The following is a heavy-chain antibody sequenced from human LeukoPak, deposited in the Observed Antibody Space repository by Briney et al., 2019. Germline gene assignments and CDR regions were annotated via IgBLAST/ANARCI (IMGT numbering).Heavy chain of an antibody. V-gene: IGHV3-7*01. CDR3: ARDVDTRGHYARFDP. Sequence: GGSLRLSCAASGFTFTGYWMSWVRQAPGKGLEWVANINEDGSIKYYADSVKGRFTISRDSSKNTVDLQMSSLRAEDTALYYCARDVDTRGHYARFDPWGQGTLVTVSS. D-gene: IGHD5-18*01. CDR1: GFTFTGYW. J-gene: IGHJ5*02. CDR2: INEDGSIK.